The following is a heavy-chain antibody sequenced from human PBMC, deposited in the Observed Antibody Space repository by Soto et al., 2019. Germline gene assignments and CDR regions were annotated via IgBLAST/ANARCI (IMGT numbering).Heavy chain of an antibody. D-gene: IGHD4-17*01. CDR2: ISSRSSYI. Sequence: EVQLVESGGGLVKPGGSLRLSCAASGFAFSSYTMNWVRQAPGKGLEWVSSISSRSSYIYYADSVEGRFTISRDNAKNSLYLEMNSLRAEDTAVYYCARYGIPTTVIKFGSWGQGTLVTVSS. J-gene: IGHJ4*02. CDR1: GFAFSSYT. V-gene: IGHV3-21*01. CDR3: ARYGIPTTVIKFGS.